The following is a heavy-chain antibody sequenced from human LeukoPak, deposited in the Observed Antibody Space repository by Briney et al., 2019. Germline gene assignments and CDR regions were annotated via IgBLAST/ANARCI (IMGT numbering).Heavy chain of an antibody. Sequence: SETLSLTCAVYGGSFSGYYWNWIRQPPGKGLEWIGEINHSGSTNYNSSLKSRVTISVDTSKNQFSLKLSSVTAADTAVYYCARGRITMVRGAPLWFDPWGQGTLVTVSS. J-gene: IGHJ5*02. CDR2: INHSGST. D-gene: IGHD3-10*01. V-gene: IGHV4-34*01. CDR3: ARGRITMVRGAPLWFDP. CDR1: GGSFSGYY.